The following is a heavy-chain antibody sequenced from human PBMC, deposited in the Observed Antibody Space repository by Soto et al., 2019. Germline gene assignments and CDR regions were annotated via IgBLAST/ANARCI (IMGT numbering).Heavy chain of an antibody. V-gene: IGHV3-30*04. D-gene: IGHD1-26*01. Sequence: GSLRLSCSASGFTFSSYAMHWVRQAPGKGLEWVAFISGDGINTQYADSVRGRFTLSRDYSRTTMYLQMDSLRDEDTALYYCARGNLSFDFDSWGLGTLVTVSS. J-gene: IGHJ4*02. CDR2: ISGDGINT. CDR3: ARGNLSFDFDS. CDR1: GFTFSSYA.